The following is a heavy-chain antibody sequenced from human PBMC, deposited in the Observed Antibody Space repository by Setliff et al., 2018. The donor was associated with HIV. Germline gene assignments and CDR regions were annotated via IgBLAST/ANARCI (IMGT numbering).Heavy chain of an antibody. V-gene: IGHV3-23*01. CDR2: ISGSGGST. CDR1: GFTFSSYA. J-gene: IGHJ4*02. Sequence: PGESLKISCAASGFTFSSYAMSWVRQAPGKGLEWVSAISGSGGSTYYADSVKGRFTISRDNSKNTLYLQMNSLRAEDTAVYYCAKIEPYYFDYWGQGTLVTVSS. CDR3: AKIEPYYFDY.